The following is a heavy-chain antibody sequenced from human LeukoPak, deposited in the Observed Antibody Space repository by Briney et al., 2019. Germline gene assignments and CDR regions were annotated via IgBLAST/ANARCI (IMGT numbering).Heavy chain of an antibody. CDR3: ARVLYEVGATALGY. V-gene: IGHV3-53*01. J-gene: IGHJ4*02. CDR2: IYSGGST. CDR1: GFTVSSNY. D-gene: IGHD1-26*01. Sequence: GGSLRLSCAASGFTVSSNYMSWVRQAPGEGLEWVSVIYSGGSTYYADSVKGRFTISRDNSKNTLYLQMNSLRAEDTAVYYCARVLYEVGATALGYWGQGTLVTVSS.